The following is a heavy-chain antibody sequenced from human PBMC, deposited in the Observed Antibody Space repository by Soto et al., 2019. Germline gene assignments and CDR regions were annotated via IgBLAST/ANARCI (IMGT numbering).Heavy chain of an antibody. V-gene: IGHV1-69*13. CDR2: IIPIFGTA. CDR1: GGTFSSNA. CDR3: ARDPTRCPTNGVCYTRYYYYYYGMDV. J-gene: IGHJ6*02. D-gene: IGHD2-8*01. Sequence: GASVKVSCKASGGTFSSNAMSWVRQAPGQGLKWMGGIIPIFGTANYAQKFQGRVTITADESTSTAYMELSSLRSEDTAVYYCARDPTRCPTNGVCYTRYYYYYYGMDVWGQGTTVTVSS.